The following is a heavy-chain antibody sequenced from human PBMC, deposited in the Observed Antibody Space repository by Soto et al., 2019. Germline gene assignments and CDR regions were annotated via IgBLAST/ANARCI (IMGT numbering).Heavy chain of an antibody. J-gene: IGHJ5*02. Sequence: SETLSLTCAVSGGSISAAGDSWSWIRQPPGGGLEWIGYFYHSGTFLYSPSLKTRLTMSLDRSNNQFSLILNSVTAADTAVYYCAKGQFYSGSGRYNNLMFDPWGQGTQVTVSS. D-gene: IGHD3-10*01. CDR2: FYHSGTF. CDR1: GGSISAAGDS. CDR3: AKGQFYSGSGRYNNLMFDP. V-gene: IGHV4-30-2*01.